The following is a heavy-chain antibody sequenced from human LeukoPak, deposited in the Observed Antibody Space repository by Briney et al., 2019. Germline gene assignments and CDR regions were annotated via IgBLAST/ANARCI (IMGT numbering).Heavy chain of an antibody. Sequence: ASVKVSCKASGGTFSSYAISWVRQAPGQGLEWMGGIIPIFGTANYAQKFQGRVTITTDESTSAAYMELSSLRSEDTAVYYCAVGPGYCSGGSCRNYYYYYYMDVWGKGTTVTVSS. J-gene: IGHJ6*03. CDR2: IIPIFGTA. V-gene: IGHV1-69*05. D-gene: IGHD2-15*01. CDR1: GGTFSSYA. CDR3: AVGPGYCSGGSCRNYYYYYYMDV.